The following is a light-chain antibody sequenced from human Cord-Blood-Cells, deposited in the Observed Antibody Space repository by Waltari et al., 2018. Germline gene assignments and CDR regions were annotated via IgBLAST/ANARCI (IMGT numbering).Light chain of an antibody. J-gene: IGKJ1*01. CDR2: KAS. CDR1: QSISSW. CDR3: QQYNSYPRT. Sequence: DIMSTQSTPPLSASGADRVTITCRASQSISSWLAWYQQKPGKAPKLLIYKASSLESGVPSRFSGSGSGTEFTLTISSLQPDDFATYYCQQYNSYPRTFGQGTKVEIK. V-gene: IGKV1-5*03.